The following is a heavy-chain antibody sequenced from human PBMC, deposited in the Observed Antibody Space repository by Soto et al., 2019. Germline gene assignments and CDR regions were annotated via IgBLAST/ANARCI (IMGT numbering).Heavy chain of an antibody. V-gene: IGHV3-30*18. CDR3: AKSDWPEDYYDSSGYGDDAFDI. CDR1: GFTFSSYG. CDR2: ISYDGSNK. D-gene: IGHD3-22*01. J-gene: IGHJ3*02. Sequence: GGSLRLSCAASGFTFSSYGMHWVRQAPGKGLEWVAVISYDGSNKYYADSVKGRFTISRDNSKNTLYLQMNSLRAEDTAVYYCAKSDWPEDYYDSSGYGDDAFDIWGQGTMVTVSS.